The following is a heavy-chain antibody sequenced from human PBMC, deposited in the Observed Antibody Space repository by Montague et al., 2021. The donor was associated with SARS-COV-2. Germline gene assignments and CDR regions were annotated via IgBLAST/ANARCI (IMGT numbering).Heavy chain of an antibody. CDR3: ARERTVVIITGYYYYGVDV. J-gene: IGHJ6*02. CDR2: IISSSSYI. CDR1: GFTFSSYS. Sequence: LRLSCAASGFTFSSYSMNWVRQAPGKGLEWVSSIISSSSYIYYADSVKGRFTISRDNAKNSLYLQMNSLRAEDTAVYFCARERTVVIITGYYYYGVDVWGQGTTVTVSS. V-gene: IGHV3-21*01. D-gene: IGHD3-10*01.